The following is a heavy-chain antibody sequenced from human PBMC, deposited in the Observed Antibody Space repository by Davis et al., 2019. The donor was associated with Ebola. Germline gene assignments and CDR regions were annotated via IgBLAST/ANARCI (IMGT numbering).Heavy chain of an antibody. CDR3: ASVSAYYYYGMDV. V-gene: IGHV4-4*02. D-gene: IGHD3-10*01. Sequence: MPSETLSLTCAVSGGSISSSNWWSWVRQPPGKGLEWIGEIYHSGSTNYNPSLKSRVTISVDKSKNQFSLKLSSVTAADTAVYYCASVSAYYYYGMDVWGQGTTVTVSS. CDR1: GGSISSSNW. J-gene: IGHJ6*02. CDR2: IYHSGST.